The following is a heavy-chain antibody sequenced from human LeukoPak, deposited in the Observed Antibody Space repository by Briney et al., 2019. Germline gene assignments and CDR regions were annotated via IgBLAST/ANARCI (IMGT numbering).Heavy chain of an antibody. D-gene: IGHD5/OR15-5a*01. CDR3: ARGPIVYGYYFDY. CDR1: GYSISSGYY. V-gene: IGHV4-38-2*02. CDR2: IYHSGST. J-gene: IGHJ4*02. Sequence: PSETLSLTCTVSGYSISSGYYWGWIRQPPGKGLEWIGYIYHSGSTYYNPSLKSRVTISVDRSKNQFSLKLSSVTAADTAVYYCARGPIVYGYYFDYWGQGTLVTVSS.